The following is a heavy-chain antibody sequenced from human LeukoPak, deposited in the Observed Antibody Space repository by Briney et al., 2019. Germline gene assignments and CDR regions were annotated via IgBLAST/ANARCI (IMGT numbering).Heavy chain of an antibody. J-gene: IGHJ3*02. CDR1: GGSISTYY. V-gene: IGHV4-59*08. Sequence: SETLSLTCTVSGGSISTYYWSWIRQPPGKGLEWIGYIYYSGSTNYNPSLKSRVTISVDTSKNQFSLKLSSVTAADTAVYYCARAGKSVRNDAFDIWGQGTMVTVSS. CDR2: IYYSGST. D-gene: IGHD1-14*01. CDR3: ARAGKSVRNDAFDI.